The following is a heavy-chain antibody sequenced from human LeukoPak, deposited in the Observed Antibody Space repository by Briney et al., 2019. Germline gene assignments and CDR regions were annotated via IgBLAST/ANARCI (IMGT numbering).Heavy chain of an antibody. CDR2: ISSSGSTI. V-gene: IGHV3-11*01. J-gene: IGHJ2*01. CDR3: ARKSELRPTWYFDL. D-gene: IGHD1-14*01. Sequence: GGSLRLSCAASGFTFSDYYMSWIRQAPGKGLEWVSYISSSGSTIYYADSVKGRFTISRDNAKNSLYLQMNSLRAEDTAVYYCARKSELRPTWYFDLWGRGTLVTVSS. CDR1: GFTFSDYY.